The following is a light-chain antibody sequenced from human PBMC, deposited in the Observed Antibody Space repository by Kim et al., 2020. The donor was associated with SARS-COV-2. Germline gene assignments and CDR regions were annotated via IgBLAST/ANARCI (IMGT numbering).Light chain of an antibody. CDR1: SSNIGSNT. V-gene: IGLV1-44*01. Sequence: QSVLTQPPSASGTPGQRVIISCSGSSSNIGSNTVNWYQQLPGTAPKLLIYSNNQRPSGVPDRFSGSKSGTSASLAISGLQSEDEADYYCAAWDDSLMGVFGGGTQLTVL. CDR3: AAWDDSLMGV. CDR2: SNN. J-gene: IGLJ2*01.